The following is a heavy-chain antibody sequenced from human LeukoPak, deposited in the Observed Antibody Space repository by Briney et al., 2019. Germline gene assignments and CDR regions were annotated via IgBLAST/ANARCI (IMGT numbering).Heavy chain of an antibody. CDR1: GFTFSNYW. Sequence: GGSLRLSCAASGFTFSNYWMHWVRQAPGKRLVWVSRINSDESTTNYADSVKGRFTISRDNAKNTLYLQMNSLRAEDTAVYYCASGGNLYYYYMDVWGKGTTVTVSS. D-gene: IGHD4-23*01. J-gene: IGHJ6*03. CDR2: INSDESTT. CDR3: ASGGNLYYYYMDV. V-gene: IGHV3-74*01.